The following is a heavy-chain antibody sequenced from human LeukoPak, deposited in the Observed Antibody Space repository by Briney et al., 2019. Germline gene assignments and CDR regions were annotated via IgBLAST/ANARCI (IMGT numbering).Heavy chain of an antibody. D-gene: IGHD3-10*01. V-gene: IGHV4-39*01. CDR3: AGHGGSGSYYHFDY. Sequence: SETLSLTCTVSGGSISSSSYYWGWIRQPPGKGLEWIGSIYYSGSTYYNPSLKSRVTISVDTSKNQFSLKLSSVTAADTAVYYCAGHGGSGSYYHFDYWGQGTLVTVSS. J-gene: IGHJ4*02. CDR2: IYYSGST. CDR1: GGSISSSSYY.